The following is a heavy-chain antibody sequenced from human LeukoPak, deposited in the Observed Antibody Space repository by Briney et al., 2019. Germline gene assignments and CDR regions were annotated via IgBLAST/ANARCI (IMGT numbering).Heavy chain of an antibody. V-gene: IGHV3-7*03. D-gene: IGHD1-26*01. CDR1: GFTFSSYW. CDR3: AKDKVIVGAPTRAFGGFDY. CDR2: IKQDGSEK. J-gene: IGHJ4*02. Sequence: GGSLRLSCAASGFTFSSYWMSWVRQAPGKGLEWVANIKQDGSEKYYVDSVKGRFTISRDNAKNSLYLQMNSLRAEDTALYYCAKDKVIVGAPTRAFGGFDYWGQGTLVTVSS.